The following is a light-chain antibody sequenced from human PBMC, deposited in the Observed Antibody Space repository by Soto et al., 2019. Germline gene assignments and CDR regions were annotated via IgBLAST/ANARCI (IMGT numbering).Light chain of an antibody. CDR1: SSNIGAGYD. Sequence: QSVLTQPPSVSGAPGQRVTISCTGSSSNIGAGYDVHWYQRIPGTAPRLLIYVNTNRPSGVPDRFSGSKSGTSASLVITGLQAEDEADYYCQSYDSSLSGYGFGTGTKVTVL. CDR3: QSYDSSLSGYG. J-gene: IGLJ1*01. CDR2: VNT. V-gene: IGLV1-40*01.